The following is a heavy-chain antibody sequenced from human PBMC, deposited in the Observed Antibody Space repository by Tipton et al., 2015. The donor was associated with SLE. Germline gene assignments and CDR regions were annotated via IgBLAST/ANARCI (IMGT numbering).Heavy chain of an antibody. J-gene: IGHJ4*02. V-gene: IGHV4-39*07. CDR2: IYYSGST. Sequence: TLSLTCTVSGDSIRSSSYYWGWIRQSPGKGLEWIGSIYYSGSTYYNPSLNSRLTMSVDKSKNQFSLRLTSVTAADTAVYYCVRDRTGSYTLGLFDSWGQGTLVTVSS. CDR3: VRDRTGSYTLGLFDS. CDR1: GDSIRSSSYY. D-gene: IGHD1-26*01.